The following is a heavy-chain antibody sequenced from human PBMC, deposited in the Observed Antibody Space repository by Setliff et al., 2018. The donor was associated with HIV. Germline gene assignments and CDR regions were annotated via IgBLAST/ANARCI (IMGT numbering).Heavy chain of an antibody. D-gene: IGHD3-22*01. CDR3: AREGGSSGYCGYFDY. V-gene: IGHV4-4*08. J-gene: IGHJ4*02. CDR1: GGSISTYF. CDR2: IYTSGST. Sequence: SETLSLTCTVSGGSISTYFWTWIRQPPGKGLEWIGYIYTSGSTNYNPSLKSRVTISVDTSKNQFSLRDEDTAVYYCAREGGSSGYCGYFDYWGQGTLVTVSS.